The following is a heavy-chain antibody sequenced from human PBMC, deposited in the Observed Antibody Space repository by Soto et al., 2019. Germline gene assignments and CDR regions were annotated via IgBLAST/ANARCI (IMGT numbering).Heavy chain of an antibody. V-gene: IGHV1-69*06. CDR1: GGTFSSYA. J-gene: IGHJ4*02. CDR2: IIPIFGTA. CDR3: ARGDWNYGVGYYFDY. Sequence: ASVKVSCKASGGTFSSYAISWVRQAPGQGLEWMGGIIPIFGTANYAQKFQGRVTITADKSTSTAYMELSSLRSEDTAVYYCARGDWNYGVGYYFDYWGQGTLVTVSS. D-gene: IGHD1-7*01.